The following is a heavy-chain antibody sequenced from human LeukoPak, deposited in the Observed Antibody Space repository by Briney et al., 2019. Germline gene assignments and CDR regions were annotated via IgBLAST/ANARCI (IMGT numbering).Heavy chain of an antibody. CDR2: INPHTGGT. V-gene: IGHV1-2*02. CDR3: ARKPGGDYGGNLDY. J-gene: IGHJ4*02. Sequence: ASVKVSCKASGYTFTDYYIHWVRQAPGQGLEWMGWINPHTGGTNYAQRFQGRVTMTRDTSITTAYMDLSRLRSDGTAVYYCARKPGGDYGGNLDYWGQGTLATVSS. CDR1: GYTFTDYY. D-gene: IGHD4-23*01.